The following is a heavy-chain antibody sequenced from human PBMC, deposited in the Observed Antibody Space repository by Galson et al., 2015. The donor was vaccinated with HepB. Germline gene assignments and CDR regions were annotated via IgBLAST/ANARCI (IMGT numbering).Heavy chain of an antibody. V-gene: IGHV3-13*01. CDR3: ARGSVYPSSGVLGGIDY. D-gene: IGHD2-2*02. J-gene: IGHJ4*02. CDR2: IGTAGDT. Sequence: SLRLSCAASGFTFSSYDMHWVRQATGKGLEWVSAIGTAGDTYYPGSVKGRFTISRDNSKNTLYLQMNSLRAEDTAVYYCARGSVYPSSGVLGGIDYWGQGTLVTVSS. CDR1: GFTFSSYD.